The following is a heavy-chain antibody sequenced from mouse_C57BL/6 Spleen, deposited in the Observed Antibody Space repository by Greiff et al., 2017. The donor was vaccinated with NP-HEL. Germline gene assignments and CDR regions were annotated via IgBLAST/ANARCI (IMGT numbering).Heavy chain of an antibody. CDR3: ASYYYGSSYGFAY. CDR2: IDPSDSYT. CDR1: GYTFTSYW. D-gene: IGHD1-1*01. V-gene: IGHV1-50*01. J-gene: IGHJ3*01. Sequence: QVQLQQPGAELVKPGASVKLSCKASGYTFTSYWMQWVKQRPGQGLEWIGEIDPSDSYTNYNQKFKGKATLTVDPSSSTAYMQLSSLTSEDSAVYYCASYYYGSSYGFAYWGQGTLVTVSA.